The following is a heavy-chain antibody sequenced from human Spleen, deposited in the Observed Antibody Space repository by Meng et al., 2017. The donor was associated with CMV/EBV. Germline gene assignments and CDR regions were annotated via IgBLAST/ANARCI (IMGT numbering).Heavy chain of an antibody. Sequence: GLTFSSYAMGGVRQEPGKGLEWVSAISGSGGSTYHADSVKGRFTISRDNSKNTLYLQMNSLRAEDTAVYYCAKRPGYYDSSGYYIDYWGQGTLVTVSS. J-gene: IGHJ4*02. CDR2: ISGSGGST. CDR3: AKRPGYYDSSGYYIDY. CDR1: GLTFSSYA. D-gene: IGHD3-22*01. V-gene: IGHV3-23*01.